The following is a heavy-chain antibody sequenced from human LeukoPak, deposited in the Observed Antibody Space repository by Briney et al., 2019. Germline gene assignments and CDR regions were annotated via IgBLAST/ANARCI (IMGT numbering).Heavy chain of an antibody. Sequence: SQTLSLTFAISGDSVSSNSAAWNWIRQSPSRGLEWLGRTYYRSKWYTYYAVSVKGRITINSDTSKNPFSLQLNSVTPEDTAVYYCARGWGGNIDQWGQGTLVTVSS. CDR2: TYYRSKWYT. D-gene: IGHD3-16*01. J-gene: IGHJ5*02. CDR3: ARGWGGNIDQ. CDR1: GDSVSSNSAA. V-gene: IGHV6-1*01.